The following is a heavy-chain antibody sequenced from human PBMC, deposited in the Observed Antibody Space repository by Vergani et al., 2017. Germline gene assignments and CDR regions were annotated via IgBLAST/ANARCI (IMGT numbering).Heavy chain of an antibody. CDR2: IYPGDSDT. Sequence: EVQLVQSGAEVKKPGESLKISCKGSGYSFTSYWIGWVRQMPGKGLEWMGIIYPGDSDTRYSPAFQGQVTISADQSISTAYLQWSSLKASDTAMYYCARLSVDTAMVPYYFDYWGQGTLVTVSS. CDR3: ARLSVDTAMVPYYFDY. V-gene: IGHV5-51*01. CDR1: GYSFTSYW. J-gene: IGHJ4*02. D-gene: IGHD5-18*01.